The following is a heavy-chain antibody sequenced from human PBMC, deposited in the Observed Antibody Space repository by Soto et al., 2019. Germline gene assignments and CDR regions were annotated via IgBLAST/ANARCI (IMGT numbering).Heavy chain of an antibody. Sequence: SHRSAVAGGYTGGGDACWSWIRQPPGKGLEWIGNIYYSGNTYYNPSLKSRLIISIDTSKNQFSLKVGSVTAADTAVYYWASSALYGMDVWGQGTTVNVSS. J-gene: IGHJ6*02. CDR1: GGYTGGGDAC. CDR3: ASSALYGMDV. V-gene: IGHV4-30-4*01. CDR2: IYYSGNT.